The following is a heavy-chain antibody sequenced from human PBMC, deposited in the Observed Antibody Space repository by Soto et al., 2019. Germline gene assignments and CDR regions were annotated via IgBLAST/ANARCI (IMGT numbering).Heavy chain of an antibody. CDR2: IWYDGSNK. J-gene: IGHJ6*02. V-gene: IGHV3-33*06. Sequence: QVQLVESGGGVVQPGRSLRLSCAASGFTFSSYGMHWVRQAPGKGLEWVAVIWYDGSNKYYADSVKGRFTISRDNSKNPLYLQMNSLRAEDTAVYYCAKDLYGTTSSYSYGMAVWGQGTTVTVSS. CDR1: GFTFSSYG. D-gene: IGHD4-17*01. CDR3: AKDLYGTTSSYSYGMAV.